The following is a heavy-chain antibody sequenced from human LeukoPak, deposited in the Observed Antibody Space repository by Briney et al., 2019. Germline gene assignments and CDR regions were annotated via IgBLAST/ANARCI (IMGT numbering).Heavy chain of an antibody. J-gene: IGHJ4*02. Sequence: SETLSLTCAVYGGSFSGYYWSWIRQPPGKGLEWIGEINHSGSTNYNPSLKSRVTISVDTSKNQFSLKLSSVTAADTAVYYCARGYLTTVKPVDWNDAGETFDYWAREPWSPSPQ. CDR2: INHSGST. D-gene: IGHD4-11*01. CDR1: GGSFSGYY. CDR3: ARGYLTTVKPVDWNDAGETFDY. V-gene: IGHV4-34*01.